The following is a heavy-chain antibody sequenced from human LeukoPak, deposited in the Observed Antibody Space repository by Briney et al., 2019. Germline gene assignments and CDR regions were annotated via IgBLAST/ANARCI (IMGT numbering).Heavy chain of an antibody. CDR3: ARDDHYYGSRDDY. Sequence: ASVKVSCKASGYTFTSYAMHWVRQAPGQRLEWMGWINAGNGNTKYSQKFQGRVTITRDTSASTAYMELRSLRSDDTAVYYCARDDHYYGSRDDYWGQGTLVTVSS. CDR1: GYTFTSYA. J-gene: IGHJ4*02. D-gene: IGHD3-10*01. CDR2: INAGNGNT. V-gene: IGHV1-3*01.